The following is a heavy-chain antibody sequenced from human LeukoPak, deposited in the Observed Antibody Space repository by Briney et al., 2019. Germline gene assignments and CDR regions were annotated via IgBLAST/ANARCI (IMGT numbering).Heavy chain of an antibody. V-gene: IGHV3-48*01. CDR1: GFTLSSYS. CDR3: ARDVEQWLVRVYYFDY. D-gene: IGHD6-19*01. Sequence: PGGSLRLSCAPSGFTLSSYSMNWVRQAPGKGVEGVSYISSGSTTIYYADSVKGRFTISRDNAKNSLYLQMNSLRAEDTAVYYCARDVEQWLVRVYYFDYWGQGTLVTVSS. CDR2: ISSGSTTI. J-gene: IGHJ4*02.